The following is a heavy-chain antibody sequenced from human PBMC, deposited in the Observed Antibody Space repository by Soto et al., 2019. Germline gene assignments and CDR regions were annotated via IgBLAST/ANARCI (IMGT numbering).Heavy chain of an antibody. CDR2: IGTAGDT. J-gene: IGHJ3*02. V-gene: IGHV3-13*01. D-gene: IGHD4-4*01. CDR1: GFTFSSYD. CDR3: ARAYSNVFTGAFDI. Sequence: PGGSLRLFCAASGFTFSSYDMHWVRQATGKGLEWVSAIGTAGDTYYPGSVKGRFTISRENAKNSLYLQMNSLRAGDTAVYYCARAYSNVFTGAFDIWGQGTMVTVSS.